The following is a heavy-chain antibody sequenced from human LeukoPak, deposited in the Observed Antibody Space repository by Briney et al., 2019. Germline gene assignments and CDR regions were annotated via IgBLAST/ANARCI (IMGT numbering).Heavy chain of an antibody. CDR2: VNHSGSA. V-gene: IGHV4-34*01. CDR3: ARERASNNHDNWFDP. CDR1: GASFNDYY. J-gene: IGHJ5*02. Sequence: PSKTLSLTCAVYGASFNDYYWSWIRHSPTKGLEWIGEVNHSGSAKYNPSLRSRVTISAEKSKKQFFLRLSPVAAADSGVYYCARERASNNHDNWFDPWGQGTLVTVSS.